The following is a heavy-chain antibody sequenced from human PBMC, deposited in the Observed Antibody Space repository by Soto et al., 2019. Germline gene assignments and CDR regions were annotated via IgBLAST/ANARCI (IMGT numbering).Heavy chain of an antibody. D-gene: IGHD4-4*01. Sequence: QVQLVQSGAEVKKPGASVKVSCKASGYTFTSYYMHWVRLAPGKGLEGMGIINPDGGGTSYAQQFQGRVIMTRDTSTSTVYMEMSSLRSEDTAVYYCAVGGNYLSMDVWGQGTTVTVSS. J-gene: IGHJ6*02. CDR2: INPDGGGT. CDR1: GYTFTSYY. V-gene: IGHV1-46*01. CDR3: AVGGNYLSMDV.